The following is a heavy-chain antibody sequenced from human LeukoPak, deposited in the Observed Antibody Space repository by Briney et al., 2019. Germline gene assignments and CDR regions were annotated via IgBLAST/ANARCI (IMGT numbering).Heavy chain of an antibody. V-gene: IGHV4-38-2*02. Sequence: SETLSLTCTVSGYSISSGYYWGWIRQSPGKGLEWTGIIFHSGTTYYNPSLKSRVTLSVDTSKNQFSLRLSSVTAADTAVYFCAKSIASAGTNSAYYMDVWGKGTTVTVS. J-gene: IGHJ6*03. CDR1: GYSISSGYY. D-gene: IGHD6-13*01. CDR3: AKSIASAGTNSAYYMDV. CDR2: IFHSGTT.